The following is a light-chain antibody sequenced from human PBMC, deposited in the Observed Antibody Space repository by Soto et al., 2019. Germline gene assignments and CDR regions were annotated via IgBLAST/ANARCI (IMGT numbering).Light chain of an antibody. CDR1: QSVSSNF. Sequence: EIVLTQSPGTLSLSPGEGATLSCRASQSVSSNFLAWYQQKPGQAPRLLIYGASSRATGIPDRFSGSGSGTDFTHTISRLEPEDFAVYYCQHYGSAPSTFGQGTRLEIK. V-gene: IGKV3-20*01. J-gene: IGKJ5*01. CDR2: GAS. CDR3: QHYGSAPST.